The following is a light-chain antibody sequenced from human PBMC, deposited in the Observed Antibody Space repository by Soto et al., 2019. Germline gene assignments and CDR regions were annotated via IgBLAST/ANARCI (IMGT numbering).Light chain of an antibody. V-gene: IGKV1-9*01. J-gene: IGKJ1*01. CDR3: QHPKWA. Sequence: IQLTQSPSSLSASVGDRVTITCRASQDISGYVAWYQKRPGKAPQLLIYAASALHNGVPSRFSGSGSGTDFTLTITSRQPEDFGTYCCQHPKWAFGHGTTVE. CDR1: QDISGY. CDR2: AAS.